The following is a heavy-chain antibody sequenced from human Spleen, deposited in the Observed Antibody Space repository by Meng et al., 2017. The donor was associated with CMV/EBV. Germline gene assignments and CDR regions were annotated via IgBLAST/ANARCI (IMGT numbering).Heavy chain of an antibody. CDR3: ARDEGAVDY. CDR2: ISYDGTKK. V-gene: IGHV3-30-3*01. Sequence: GESLKISCGASGFTFRSYAIHWVRQAPGKGLEWVAVISYDGTKKDYADSVKGRFIISRDNAKKTLYLQMNSLRAEDTAVYYCARDEGAVDYWGQGTLVTVSS. D-gene: IGHD1-26*01. CDR1: GFTFRSYA. J-gene: IGHJ4*02.